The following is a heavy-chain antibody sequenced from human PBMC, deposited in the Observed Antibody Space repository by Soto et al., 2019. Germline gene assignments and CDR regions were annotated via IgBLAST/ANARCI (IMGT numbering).Heavy chain of an antibody. CDR1: GGTFSSYA. D-gene: IGHD3-16*01. Sequence: QVQLVQSGAEVKKPGSSVKVSCKASGGTFSSYAISWVRQAPGQGLEWMGGIIPIFGTANYAQKFQGRVTITADESTSTAYMELSSLRSEDTAVYYWASTAGWAPYYYYGMDVWGQGTTVTVSS. J-gene: IGHJ6*02. V-gene: IGHV1-69*12. CDR2: IIPIFGTA. CDR3: ASTAGWAPYYYYGMDV.